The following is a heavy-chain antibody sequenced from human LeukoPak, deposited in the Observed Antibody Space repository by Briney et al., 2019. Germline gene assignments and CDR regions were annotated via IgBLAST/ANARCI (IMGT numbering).Heavy chain of an antibody. Sequence: SVKVSCKASGGTFSSYAISWVRQAPGQGLEWMGGIIPIFGTANYAQKFQGRVTITTDESTSTAYMELSSLRSEDTAVYYCARALYYYGSGSYSDYWGRGTLVTVSS. CDR1: GGTFSSYA. J-gene: IGHJ4*02. CDR2: IIPIFGTA. CDR3: ARALYYYGSGSYSDY. D-gene: IGHD3-10*01. V-gene: IGHV1-69*05.